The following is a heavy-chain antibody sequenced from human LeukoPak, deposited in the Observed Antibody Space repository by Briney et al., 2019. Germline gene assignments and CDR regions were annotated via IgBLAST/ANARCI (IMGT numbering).Heavy chain of an antibody. J-gene: IGHJ4*02. Sequence: GASVKVSCKTSGYTFTSFHVHWVRQAPGQGLEWMGWINTGNDPTRYSPKFQGRVTVAMDTSATTAYMELNSLTSEDTAVYYCARKSTNAGGGFDYWGQGTLVAVSS. CDR1: GYTFTSFH. D-gene: IGHD2-8*01. V-gene: IGHV1-3*04. CDR3: ARKSTNAGGGFDY. CDR2: INTGNDPT.